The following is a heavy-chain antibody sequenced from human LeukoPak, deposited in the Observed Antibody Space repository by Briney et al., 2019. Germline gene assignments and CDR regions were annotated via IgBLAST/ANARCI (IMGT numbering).Heavy chain of an antibody. CDR1: GYTFTGYY. CDR2: INPNSGGI. D-gene: IGHD6-13*01. V-gene: IGHV1-2*02. J-gene: IGHJ5*02. CDR3: ARKLAAAGIFDWFDP. Sequence: ASVKVSCKASGYTFTGYYMHWVRQAPGQGLEWMGWINPNSGGINYTQKFQGRVTMTRDTSISTAYMELSRLRSDDTAVYYCARKLAAAGIFDWFDPWGQGTLVTVSS.